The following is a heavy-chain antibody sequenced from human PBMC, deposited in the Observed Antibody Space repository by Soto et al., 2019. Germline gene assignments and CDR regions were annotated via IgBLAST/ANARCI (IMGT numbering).Heavy chain of an antibody. V-gene: IGHV1-18*01. CDR2: ISAYNGET. Sequence: QVQLVQSGAEVKKPGASVKVSCKASGYTFTSSGFSWVRRAPGQGLEWMAWISAYNGETHYAQKFQGRVTMTTDTSTSTSYMELRSLRSDVTAVYYCARDSGSYMYVSDWGQGTLVIVSS. J-gene: IGHJ4*02. D-gene: IGHD1-26*01. CDR3: ARDSGSYMYVSD. CDR1: GYTFTSSG.